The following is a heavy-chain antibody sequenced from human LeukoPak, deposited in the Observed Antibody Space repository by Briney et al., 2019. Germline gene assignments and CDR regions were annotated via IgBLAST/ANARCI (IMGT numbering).Heavy chain of an antibody. J-gene: IGHJ5*02. Sequence: GASVKVSCKASGYTFTGYYMHWVRQAPGQGLEWMGWINPNSGGINYAQKFQGRVTMTRDTSISTAYMELSRLRSDDTAVYYCARAVTMVRGVIKVKRFDPWGQGTLVTVSS. D-gene: IGHD3-10*01. CDR1: GYTFTGYY. CDR3: ARAVTMVRGVIKVKRFDP. CDR2: INPNSGGI. V-gene: IGHV1-2*02.